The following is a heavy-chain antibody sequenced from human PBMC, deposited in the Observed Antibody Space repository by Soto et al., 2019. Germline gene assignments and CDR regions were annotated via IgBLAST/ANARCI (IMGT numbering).Heavy chain of an antibody. D-gene: IGHD1-20*01. CDR3: ATDQGIY. Sequence: GGSLRLSCAASEFTFSRYGMHWGRQAPGKGLEWVAVIWYDGSDKYYADSVKGRFTISRDNSKNTLYLQMSSLRAEDTAVYYCATDQGIYWGQGTLVTVS. J-gene: IGHJ4*02. V-gene: IGHV3-33*01. CDR2: IWYDGSDK. CDR1: EFTFSRYG.